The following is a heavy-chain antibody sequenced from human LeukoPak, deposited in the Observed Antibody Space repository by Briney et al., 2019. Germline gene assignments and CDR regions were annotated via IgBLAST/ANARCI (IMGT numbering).Heavy chain of an antibody. Sequence: GGSLRLSCVTSGFTFSLHGMHWVRQAPGKGLEWVAFIRFDGSNEYYRDSVQGRFTISRDNSKNTLFLQMNSLRVDDTAMYYCANTLYYYGSGSYYNPGSEYWGQGTLVTVSS. D-gene: IGHD3-10*01. J-gene: IGHJ4*02. CDR3: ANTLYYYGSGSYYNPGSEY. CDR1: GFTFSLHG. V-gene: IGHV3-30*02. CDR2: IRFDGSNE.